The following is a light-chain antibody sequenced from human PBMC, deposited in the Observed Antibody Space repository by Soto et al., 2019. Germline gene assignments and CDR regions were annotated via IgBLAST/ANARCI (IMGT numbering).Light chain of an antibody. CDR2: AAS. CDR1: QGISSY. Sequence: DIQLTQSPSFLSASVGDRVTITCRASQGISSYLAWYQQKPGKAPKLLIYAASTLQSGVPSRFSGSGYGTEFTLTISSLQPEDFATYYCQQLNSYPLTCGQGTRLEI. V-gene: IGKV1-9*01. J-gene: IGKJ5*01. CDR3: QQLNSYPLT.